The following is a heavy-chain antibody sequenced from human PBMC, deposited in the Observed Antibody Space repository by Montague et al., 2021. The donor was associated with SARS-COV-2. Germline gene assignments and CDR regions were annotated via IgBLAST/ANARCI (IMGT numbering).Heavy chain of an antibody. CDR1: GFTFSSYA. V-gene: IGHV3-23*01. CDR3: AKDQVYSGSYFAD. CDR2: ITGSGGGT. Sequence: SLRLSCAASGFTFSSYAMSWVRQAPGKGPEWVSAITGSGGGTYYAGSVKGRFTISKDNSKNMLYLQMNSLRAEDTAVYYCAKDQVYSGSYFADWGQGTLVTVSS. J-gene: IGHJ4*02. D-gene: IGHD1-26*01.